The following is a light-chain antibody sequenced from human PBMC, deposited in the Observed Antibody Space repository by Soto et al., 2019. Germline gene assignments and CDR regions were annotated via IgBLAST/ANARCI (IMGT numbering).Light chain of an antibody. CDR2: AAS. Sequence: DIQLTQSPSFLSASVEDRVTITCRASQDISDYLAWYQQIPGKAPKLLIYAASTLQSGVPSRFSGSGSGTESTLTISSLQPEDFATYSCQQLNSYPLTFGGGTKVDIK. CDR3: QQLNSYPLT. J-gene: IGKJ4*01. V-gene: IGKV1-9*01. CDR1: QDISDY.